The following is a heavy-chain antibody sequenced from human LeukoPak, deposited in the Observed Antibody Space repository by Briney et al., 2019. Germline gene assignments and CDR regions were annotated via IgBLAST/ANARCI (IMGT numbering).Heavy chain of an antibody. CDR2: ISAYNGNT. D-gene: IGHD1-26*01. Sequence: ASVKVSRKASGYTFTSYGISWVRQAPGQGLEWMGWISAYNGNTNYAQKLQGRVTMTTDTSTSTAYMELRSLRSDDTAVYYCARDRYSGSYYGFGYWGQGTLVTVSS. V-gene: IGHV1-18*01. J-gene: IGHJ4*02. CDR1: GYTFTSYG. CDR3: ARDRYSGSYYGFGY.